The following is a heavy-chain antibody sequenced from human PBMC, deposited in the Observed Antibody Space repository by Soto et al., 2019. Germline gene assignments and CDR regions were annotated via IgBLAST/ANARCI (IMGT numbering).Heavy chain of an antibody. CDR1: GYTFTSYY. D-gene: IGHD3-22*01. J-gene: IGHJ6*02. CDR2: INPSGGST. Sequence: QVQLVQSGAEVKKPGASVKVSCKASGYTFTSYYMHWVRQAPGQGLEWMGIINPSGGSTSYAQKCQGRVTMTRDTSTSTVYMELSSLRSEDTAVYYCARYFSLSSGYSSHYYGMDVWGQGTTVTVSS. CDR3: ARYFSLSSGYSSHYYGMDV. V-gene: IGHV1-46*01.